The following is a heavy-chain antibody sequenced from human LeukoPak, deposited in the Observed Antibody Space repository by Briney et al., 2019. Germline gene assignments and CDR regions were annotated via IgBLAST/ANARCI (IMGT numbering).Heavy chain of an antibody. J-gene: IGHJ6*03. CDR2: IYHSGST. CDR3: ARLAMAAAGGGFYYYYMDV. D-gene: IGHD6-13*01. V-gene: IGHV4-38-2*02. Sequence: SETLSLTCTVSGYSISSGYYWGWIRQPPGKGLEWIGSIYHSGSTYYNPSLKSRVTISVDTSKNQFSLKLSSVTAADTAVYYCARLAMAAAGGGFYYYYMDVWGKGTTVTISS. CDR1: GYSISSGYY.